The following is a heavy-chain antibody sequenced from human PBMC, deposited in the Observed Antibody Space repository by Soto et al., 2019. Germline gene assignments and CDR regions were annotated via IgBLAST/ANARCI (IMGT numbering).Heavy chain of an antibody. J-gene: IGHJ4*02. CDR1: VGTFSSYA. Sequence: QVQLVQSGAEVKKPGSSVKVSCKASVGTFSSYALSWVRQAPGQGLEWMGGIILIFGTANYAQKVQGRVTITAAAATSTAYMELSSRSSEDTAVYYCARGGYYDILTGCPPPFDYWGQGTLVTVSS. V-gene: IGHV1-69*12. D-gene: IGHD3-9*01. CDR3: ARGGYYDILTGCPPPFDY. CDR2: IILIFGTA.